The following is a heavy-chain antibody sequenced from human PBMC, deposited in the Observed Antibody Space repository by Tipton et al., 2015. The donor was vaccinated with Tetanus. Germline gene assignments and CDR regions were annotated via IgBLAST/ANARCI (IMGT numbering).Heavy chain of an antibody. J-gene: IGHJ4*02. CDR2: MYSGGDT. V-gene: IGHV3-53*01. Sequence: SLRLSCVASGFIVSSPYMRWVRQAPGKGLEWVSVMYSGGDTYYVDSVKGRFSISRDNAKNTLYLQMNSLGVEDTAVYYCVRDGGSSGWLAYWGQGTLVTVSS. CDR3: VRDGGSSGWLAY. D-gene: IGHD6-19*01. CDR1: GFIVSSPY.